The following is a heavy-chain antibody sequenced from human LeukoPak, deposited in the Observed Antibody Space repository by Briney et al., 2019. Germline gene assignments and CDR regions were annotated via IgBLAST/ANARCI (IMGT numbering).Heavy chain of an antibody. CDR2: IYTSGST. V-gene: IGHV4-4*07. D-gene: IGHD1-26*01. J-gene: IGHJ4*02. Sequence: SETLSLTCTVSGGSISSYYWSWIRQPAGKGLEWIGRIYTSGSTNYNPSLKSRVTMSVDTSKNQFSLKLSSVTAADTAVYYCSRWNRGDRAIGSYSPYFDYWGQGTVVTVSS. CDR3: SRWNRGDRAIGSYSPYFDY. CDR1: GGSISSYY.